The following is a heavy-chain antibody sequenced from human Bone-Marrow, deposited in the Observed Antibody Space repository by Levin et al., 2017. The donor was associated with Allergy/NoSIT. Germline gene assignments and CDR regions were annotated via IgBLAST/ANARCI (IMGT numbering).Heavy chain of an antibody. D-gene: IGHD2-21*02. CDR3: AKDQAYCGGDCQYSYYGFDV. CDR1: GFSFRSYT. Sequence: PGESLKISCAASGFSFRSYTMTWVRQVPGKGLEWVSSLSGSGGTAYYADSVKGRFTISRDNSENTVSLQMTGLRGEDTAVYFCAKDQAYCGGDCQYSYYGFDVWGQGTTVTVSS. CDR2: LSGSGGTA. V-gene: IGHV3-23*01. J-gene: IGHJ6*02.